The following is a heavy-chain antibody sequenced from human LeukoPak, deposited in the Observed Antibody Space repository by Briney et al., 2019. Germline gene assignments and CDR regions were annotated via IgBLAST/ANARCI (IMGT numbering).Heavy chain of an antibody. J-gene: IGHJ4*02. V-gene: IGHV3-7*03. Sequence: PGGSLRLSCAASGFTFSSYWMSWVRQAPGKGLEWVANIKQDGSEKYYVDSVKGRFTISRDNAKNTLYLQMNSLRAEDTAVYYCASGTSRARVNYWGQGTLVTVSS. CDR3: ASGTSRARVNY. CDR1: GFTFSSYW. D-gene: IGHD6-6*01. CDR2: IKQDGSEK.